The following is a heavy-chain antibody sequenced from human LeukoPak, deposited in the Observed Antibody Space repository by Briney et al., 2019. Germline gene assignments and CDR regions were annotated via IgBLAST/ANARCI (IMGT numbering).Heavy chain of an antibody. CDR2: IYHSGRT. V-gene: IGHV4-38-2*02. J-gene: IGHJ6*03. CDR3: ARGSVYSSGWLKWRYYMDV. Sequence: PSETLSLTCTVSGYSISSGYYWGWIRQPPGKGLEWIGSIYHSGRTFYNPSLKSRVTISVDTSKNQFSLKLSSVTAADTAVYYCARGSVYSSGWLKWRYYMDVWGKGTTVTVSS. D-gene: IGHD6-19*01. CDR1: GYSISSGYY.